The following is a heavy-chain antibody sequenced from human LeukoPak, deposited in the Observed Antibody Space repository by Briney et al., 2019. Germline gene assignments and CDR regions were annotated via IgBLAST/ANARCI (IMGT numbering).Heavy chain of an antibody. Sequence: NPSETLSLTCTVSGGSISSYYWSWIRQPPGKGLEWIGYIYYSGSTNYNPSLKSRVTISVDTSKNQFPLKLSSVTAADTAVYYCARSGYGDYAGDAFDIWGQGTMVTVSS. CDR3: ARSGYGDYAGDAFDI. CDR1: GGSISSYY. J-gene: IGHJ3*02. D-gene: IGHD4-17*01. CDR2: IYYSGST. V-gene: IGHV4-59*12.